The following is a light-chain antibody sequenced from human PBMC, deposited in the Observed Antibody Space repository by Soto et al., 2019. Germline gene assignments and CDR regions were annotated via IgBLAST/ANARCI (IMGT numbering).Light chain of an antibody. CDR2: AAS. CDR3: QQSYSTWT. J-gene: IGKJ1*01. Sequence: DIQMTQSTSSLSASLGYRVTIXHRASQSISSYLNWYQQKPGKAPKLLIYAASSLQSGVPSRFSGSGSGTDFTLTISSLQPEDFATYYCQQSYSTWTFGQGTKVDIK. V-gene: IGKV1-39*01. CDR1: QSISSY.